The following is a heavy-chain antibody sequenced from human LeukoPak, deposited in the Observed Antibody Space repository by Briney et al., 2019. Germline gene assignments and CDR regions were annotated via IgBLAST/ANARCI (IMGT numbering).Heavy chain of an antibody. CDR1: GGTFSSYA. CDR3: ARDHGDSSGYTPSAYYYYGMDV. V-gene: IGHV1-69*13. D-gene: IGHD3-22*01. Sequence: ASVKVSCKASGGTFSSYAISWVRQAPGQGLEWMGGIIPIFGTANYAQKFQGRVTITADESTSTAYMELSSLRSEDTAVYYCARDHGDSSGYTPSAYYYYGMDVWGQGTTVTVSS. CDR2: IIPIFGTA. J-gene: IGHJ6*02.